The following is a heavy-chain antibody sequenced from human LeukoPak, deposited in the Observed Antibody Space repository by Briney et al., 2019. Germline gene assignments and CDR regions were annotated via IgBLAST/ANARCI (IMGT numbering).Heavy chain of an antibody. V-gene: IGHV3-49*04. CDR2: IRSKAYGGTT. J-gene: IGHJ2*01. CDR3: TRGREDWYFDL. Sequence: RSLRLSSTASGFTFGDYAMRWVRQAPGKGLEWVGFIRSKAYGGTTEYAASVKGRFTISRDDSKSIAYLQMNSLKTEDTAVYYCTRGREDWYFDLWGRGTLVTVSS. CDR1: GFTFGDYA.